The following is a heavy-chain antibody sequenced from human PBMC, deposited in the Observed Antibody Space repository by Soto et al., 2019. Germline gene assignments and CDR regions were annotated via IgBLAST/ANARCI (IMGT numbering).Heavy chain of an antibody. J-gene: IGHJ6*02. CDR2: ISGSGGST. CDR1: GFPFSSYA. Sequence: GGSLSLSCAASGFPFSSYAMSWVRQAPGKGLEWVSAISGSGGSTYYADSVKGRFTISRDNSKNTLYLQMNSLGAEDTAVYYCAKGFIGGNSYYYGMDVWGQGTTVTVSS. CDR3: AKGFIGGNSYYYGMDV. V-gene: IGHV3-23*01. D-gene: IGHD2-15*01.